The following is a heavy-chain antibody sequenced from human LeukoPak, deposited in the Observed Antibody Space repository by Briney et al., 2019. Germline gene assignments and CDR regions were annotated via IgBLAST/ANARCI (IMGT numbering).Heavy chain of an antibody. CDR2: ISSSSSYI. V-gene: IGHV3-21*01. CDR3: ARHRDTAMAKYFDY. CDR1: GFTFSSYS. D-gene: IGHD5-18*01. Sequence: PGGSLRLSCAASGFTFSSYSMNWVRQAPGKGLEWVSSISSSSSYIYYADSVKGRFTISRDNAKNSLYLQMNSLRAEDTAVYYCARHRDTAMAKYFDYWGQGTLVTVSS. J-gene: IGHJ4*02.